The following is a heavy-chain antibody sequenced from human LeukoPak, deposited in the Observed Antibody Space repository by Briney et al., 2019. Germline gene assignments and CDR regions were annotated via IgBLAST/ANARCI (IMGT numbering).Heavy chain of an antibody. CDR2: SYYSGST. V-gene: IGHV4-59*01. Sequence: SETLSLTCTVSGGSISSYYWSWIRQPPGKGLEWIGYSYYSGSTNYNPSLKSRVTISVDTSKNQFSLKLSSVTAADTAVYYCARDSTYCTNGVCHEVLDYWGQGTLVTVSS. CDR1: GGSISSYY. D-gene: IGHD2-8*01. J-gene: IGHJ4*02. CDR3: ARDSTYCTNGVCHEVLDY.